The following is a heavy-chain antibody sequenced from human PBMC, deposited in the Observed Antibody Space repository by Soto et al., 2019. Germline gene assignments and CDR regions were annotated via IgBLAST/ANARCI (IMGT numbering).Heavy chain of an antibody. V-gene: IGHV1-46*01. D-gene: IGHD3-22*01. Sequence: QVQLVQSGAEVKWPGASVKVSCKASGYTFINYYIHWVRQAPGQGLEWMGIINPSAAATNHAQSFQGRVTVTRVTSTSTVYLDLSSLRSDDTAVYYCARARDTSGYAALDYWGQGTLVTVSS. CDR3: ARARDTSGYAALDY. CDR2: INPSAAAT. J-gene: IGHJ4*02. CDR1: GYTFINYY.